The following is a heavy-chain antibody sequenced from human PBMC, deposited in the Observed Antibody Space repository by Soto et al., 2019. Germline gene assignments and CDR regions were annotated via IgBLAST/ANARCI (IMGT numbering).Heavy chain of an antibody. D-gene: IGHD1-26*01. Sequence: PGGSLRLSCLASGFIFRSYAMHWVRQAPGKGLEWVAVITYDGANGYYADSVRGRFAISRDNSKSTLFLQMNSLRPEDTAVYYCAGALSGSYPNFDYWGQGTLVTVSS. J-gene: IGHJ4*02. CDR2: ITYDGANG. CDR1: GFIFRSYA. CDR3: AGALSGSYPNFDY. V-gene: IGHV3-30*09.